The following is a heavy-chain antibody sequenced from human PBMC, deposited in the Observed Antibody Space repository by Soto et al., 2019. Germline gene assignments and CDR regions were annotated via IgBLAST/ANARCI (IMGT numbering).Heavy chain of an antibody. V-gene: IGHV4-30-4*01. Sequence: QVQLQESGPGLVKPSQTLSLTCTVSGGSISSGNYYWSWIRQPPGKGLEWIGFISYSGSTYYSTSLKSRVTISVDTSKSQVSLNLSFVTAADTAVYYCATMGTPATGLYFFDYWGQGSLVTVSS. J-gene: IGHJ4*02. CDR1: GGSISSGNYY. D-gene: IGHD2-15*01. CDR3: ATMGTPATGLYFFDY. CDR2: ISYSGST.